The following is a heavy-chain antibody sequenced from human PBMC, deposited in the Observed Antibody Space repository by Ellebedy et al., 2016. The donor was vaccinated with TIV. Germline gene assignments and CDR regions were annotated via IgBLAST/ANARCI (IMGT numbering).Heavy chain of an antibody. CDR1: GGSISSGDYY. Sequence: SETLSLTXTVSGGSISSGDYYWNWIRRPPGKGLEWIGYIYYSGTTYYNPPLKSRVTISVDTSKNQFSLKLSSVTVADTAVYYCATRELFRYSGSYTSYYFDYWGQGTLVTVSS. V-gene: IGHV4-30-4*01. D-gene: IGHD1-26*01. J-gene: IGHJ4*02. CDR2: IYYSGTT. CDR3: ATRELFRYSGSYTSYYFDY.